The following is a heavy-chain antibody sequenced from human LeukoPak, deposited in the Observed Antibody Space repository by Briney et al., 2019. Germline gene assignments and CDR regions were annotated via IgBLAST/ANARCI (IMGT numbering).Heavy chain of an antibody. CDR3: PELGITMIGVV. CDR1: GFTFSSYE. Sequence: GGSLRLSCAASGFTFSSYEMNWVRQAPGKGLEWVSYISSSGSTIYYADSVKGRFTISRDNAKNSLYLQMNSLRAEDTAVYYCPELGITMIGVVWGKGATVTISS. J-gene: IGHJ6*04. V-gene: IGHV3-48*03. CDR2: ISSSGSTI. D-gene: IGHD3-10*02.